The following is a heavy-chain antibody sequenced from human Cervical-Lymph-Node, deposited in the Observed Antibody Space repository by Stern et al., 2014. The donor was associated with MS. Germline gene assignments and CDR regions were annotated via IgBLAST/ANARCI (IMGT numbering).Heavy chain of an antibody. D-gene: IGHD3-10*01. Sequence: EVQLVESGGGLVQPGGSLRLSCAASGFTFSSYSMNWVRQAPGKGLEWLSFVSSSSTFIYYADSVRGRFTISRDNAKNSLYLQMNGLRDEDTAVYYCAREGDYYRSGNYYKGLDYWGQGTPVTVSS. CDR1: GFTFSSYS. V-gene: IGHV3-48*02. J-gene: IGHJ4*02. CDR3: AREGDYYRSGNYYKGLDY. CDR2: VSSSSTFI.